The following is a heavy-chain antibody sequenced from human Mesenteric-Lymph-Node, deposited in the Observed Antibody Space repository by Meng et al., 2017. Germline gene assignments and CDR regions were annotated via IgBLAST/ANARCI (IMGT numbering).Heavy chain of an antibody. D-gene: IGHD3-16*01. Sequence: GESLKISCVASGFTFSSYAMTWFRQAPGKGLEWVSAISAGGDGAYYAESVKGRFTISRDNSKNTLYLQMNSLGAEDTAVYYCARDNYDYISMDVWGQGTTVTVSS. CDR3: ARDNYDYISMDV. V-gene: IGHV3-23*01. CDR2: ISAGGDGA. J-gene: IGHJ6*02. CDR1: GFTFSSYA.